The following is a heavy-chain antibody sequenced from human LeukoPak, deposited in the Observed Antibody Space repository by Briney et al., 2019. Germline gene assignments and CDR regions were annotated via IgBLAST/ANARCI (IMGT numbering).Heavy chain of an antibody. V-gene: IGHV1-2*02. J-gene: IGHJ5*02. D-gene: IGHD6-6*01. CDR3: AKTAYSSSSWFDP. Sequence: ASVKVSCKASGYTFTDYYMHWVRQAPGQGLEWMGWIQPNSGVTNYAQKFQGRVTMTRDTSTSTAYMELSWLRSDDTAVYYCAKTAYSSSSWFDPWGPGTLVTVSS. CDR2: IQPNSGVT. CDR1: GYTFTDYY.